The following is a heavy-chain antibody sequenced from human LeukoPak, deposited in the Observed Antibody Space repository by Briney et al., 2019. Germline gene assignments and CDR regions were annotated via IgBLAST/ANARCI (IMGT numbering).Heavy chain of an antibody. Sequence: GGSLRLSCAASGFTFNSYWMSWVRQAPGRGLEWVANMNQDGSQKYYVDSVKDRFTISRDNANNSLYLQMNSLRDEDTAVYYCASGSLARGGSDYWGQGTLVTVSS. V-gene: IGHV3-7*01. CDR2: MNQDGSQK. D-gene: IGHD2-2*03. CDR1: GFTFNSYW. CDR3: ASGSLARGGSDY. J-gene: IGHJ4*02.